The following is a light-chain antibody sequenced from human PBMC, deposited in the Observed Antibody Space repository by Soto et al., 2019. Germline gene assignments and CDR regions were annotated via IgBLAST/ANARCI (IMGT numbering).Light chain of an antibody. CDR1: SSDVGGYNY. CDR3: SSYTSSSTYV. J-gene: IGLJ1*01. Sequence: QSALTQPASVSGSPGQSITISCTGTSSDVGGYNYVSWYQQHPGKAPKLMIYEVSNRPSGVSNRFFGSKSGNTASLTISGLQADDEADYYCSSYTSSSTYVFGTGTKVTVL. CDR2: EVS. V-gene: IGLV2-14*01.